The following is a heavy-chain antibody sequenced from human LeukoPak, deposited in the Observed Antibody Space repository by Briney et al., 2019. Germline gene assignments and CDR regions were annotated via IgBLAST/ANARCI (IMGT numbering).Heavy chain of an antibody. CDR1: GGSISSYY. J-gene: IGHJ6*03. D-gene: IGHD5-18*01. CDR3: ARIHAFEYYYYYMDV. CDR2: IYTSGST. V-gene: IGHV4-4*07. Sequence: SETLSLTCTVSGGSISSYYWSWIRHPAGKGLVWIVRIYTSGSTNYNPSLKSQVTTSVDTSKSQFSLKLTSMSAADTAVYYCARIHAFEYYYYYMDVWGKGTTVTASS.